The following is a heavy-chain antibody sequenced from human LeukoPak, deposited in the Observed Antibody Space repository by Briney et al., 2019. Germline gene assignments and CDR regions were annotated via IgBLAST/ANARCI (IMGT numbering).Heavy chain of an antibody. CDR1: GGSFSGYY. CDR2: INHSGST. J-gene: IGHJ4*02. Sequence: PSETLSLTCAVYGGSFSGYYWSWIRQPPGKGLERIGEINHSGSTNYNPSLKSRVTISVDTSKNQFSLKLSSVTAADTAVYYCARSKGMFRIGVSYWGQGTLVTVSS. CDR3: ARSKGMFRIGVSY. V-gene: IGHV4-34*01. D-gene: IGHD1-26*01.